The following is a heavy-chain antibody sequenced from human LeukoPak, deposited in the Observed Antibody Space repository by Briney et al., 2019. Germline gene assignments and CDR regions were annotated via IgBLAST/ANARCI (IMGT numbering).Heavy chain of an antibody. V-gene: IGHV1-69*05. CDR1: GGTFSSYA. CDR3: SRELVSLAGYLDY. CDR2: IIPIFGTA. D-gene: IGHD2-15*01. Sequence: ASVKVSCKASGGTFSSYAISWVRQAPGQGIEWMGRIIPIFGTANYAQTFEARVTITTDESTGTAYLELSSLRSKDTDVHYCSRELVSLAGYLDYWGQGTLVTVSS. J-gene: IGHJ4*02.